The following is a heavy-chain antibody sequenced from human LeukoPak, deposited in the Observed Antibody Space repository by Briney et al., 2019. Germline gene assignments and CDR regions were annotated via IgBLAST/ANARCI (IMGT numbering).Heavy chain of an antibody. CDR3: ARESDRYCSSTSCPNWYDP. Sequence: SSETLSLTCTVSGGSISSYYWSWIRQPPGKGLEWIGYIYTSGSTNYNPSLKSRVTISVDTSKNQFSLKLSSVTAADTAVYYCARESDRYCSSTSCPNWYDPWGQGTLVTVSS. CDR2: IYTSGST. D-gene: IGHD2-2*01. V-gene: IGHV4-4*09. CDR1: GGSISSYY. J-gene: IGHJ5*02.